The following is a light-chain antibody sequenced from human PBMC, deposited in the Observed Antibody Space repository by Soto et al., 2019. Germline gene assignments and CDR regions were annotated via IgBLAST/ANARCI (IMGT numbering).Light chain of an antibody. CDR3: CSYAGSSTYVV. CDR1: SSDGGSYNL. CDR2: EGS. Sequence: QSVLTQPASVSGSPGQSITISCTGTSSDGGSYNLVSWYQQHPAKAPKLMIYEGSKRPSGVSNRFSGYKSGNTASLTISGLQAEDEADYYCCSYAGSSTYVVFGGGTKLTVL. V-gene: IGLV2-23*01. J-gene: IGLJ2*01.